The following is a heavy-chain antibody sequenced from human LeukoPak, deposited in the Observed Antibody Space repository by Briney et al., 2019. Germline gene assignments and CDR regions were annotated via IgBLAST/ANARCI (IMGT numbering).Heavy chain of an antibody. CDR2: MKQDGSEK. CDR1: GFTFSSYW. Sequence: GGSLRLSCAASGFTFSSYWMSWVRQAPGKGLEWVANMKQDGSEKYYVDSVKGRFTISRDNAKNALYLQMNYLRDEDTAVYYCAGGQGWQFDFWGQGTLVTVSS. V-gene: IGHV3-7*05. J-gene: IGHJ5*01. CDR3: AGGQGWQFDF. D-gene: IGHD2-15*01.